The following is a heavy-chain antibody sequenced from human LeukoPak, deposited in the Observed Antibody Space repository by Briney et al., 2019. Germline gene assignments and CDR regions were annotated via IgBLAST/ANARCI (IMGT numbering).Heavy chain of an antibody. CDR3: ARDRVTIFGVVIYYYYGMDV. J-gene: IGHJ6*02. CDR1: GFTFSDYY. Sequence: GGSLRLSCAASGFTFSDYYMSWIRQAPGKGLEWVSYISSSGSTIYYADSVKGRFTISRDNAKNSLYLQMNSLRAEDTAVYYCARDRVTIFGVVIYYYYGMDVWGQGTTVTVSS. CDR2: ISSSGSTI. D-gene: IGHD3-3*01. V-gene: IGHV3-11*01.